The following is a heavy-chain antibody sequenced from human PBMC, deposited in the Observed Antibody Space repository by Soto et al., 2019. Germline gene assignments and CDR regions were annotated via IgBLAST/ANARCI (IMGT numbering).Heavy chain of an antibody. CDR1: GYSINSGYY. CDR3: ARDDYDFDP. Sequence: PSETLSLTCTVSGYSINSGYYWGWVRQAPGKGLEWVSSISSSSSYIYYADSVKGRFTISRDNAKNSLYLQMNSLRAEDTAVYYCARDDYDFDPWGQGTLVTVSS. D-gene: IGHD3-16*01. CDR2: ISSSSSYI. J-gene: IGHJ5*02. V-gene: IGHV3-21*01.